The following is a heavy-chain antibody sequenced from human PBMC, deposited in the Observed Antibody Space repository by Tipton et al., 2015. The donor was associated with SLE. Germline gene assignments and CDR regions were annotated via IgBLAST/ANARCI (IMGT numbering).Heavy chain of an antibody. CDR2: ISPGGST. Sequence: TLSLTCAVYGRSFNGYSWNWIRQPPGKGLEWIGEISPGGSTNYNSSLKSRVTISVDTSKNQFSLKLSSVTAADTAVYYCARVGGGYSSGWYDYWGQGTLVTVSS. J-gene: IGHJ4*02. CDR1: GRSFNGYS. D-gene: IGHD6-19*01. V-gene: IGHV4-34*01. CDR3: ARVGGGYSSGWYDY.